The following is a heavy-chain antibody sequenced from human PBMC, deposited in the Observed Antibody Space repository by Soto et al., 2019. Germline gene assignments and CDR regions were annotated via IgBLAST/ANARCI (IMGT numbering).Heavy chain of an antibody. CDR1: GFSLSNAGMG. V-gene: IGHV2-26*01. CDR2: IFSNDEK. CDR3: AQTEDGGRSRTPAGWFDA. Sequence: QVTLKESGPVLVKPTETLKLTWTVSGFSLSNAGMGGSWIRQPPGKALEWLAHIFSNDEKRFSTSLKNRLTISKDTSNSQVVLIMTNMDPVDTATYYCAQTEDGGRSRTPAGWFDAWGQGTLVTVSS. D-gene: IGHD2-15*01. J-gene: IGHJ5*02.